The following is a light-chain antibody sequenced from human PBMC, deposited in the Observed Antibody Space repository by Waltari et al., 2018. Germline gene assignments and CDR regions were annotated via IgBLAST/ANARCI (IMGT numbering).Light chain of an antibody. V-gene: IGLV3-19*01. Sequence: SSELTQDPAVSVALGQTVRITCQEDSLRRYYASWYQQRPGQAPILVLYGQDNRPSGIPDRFSGSTSGNTASLTITGAQAEDEADYYCLSRDTSSTRLFGGGTRLTV. CDR1: SLRRYY. CDR2: GQD. CDR3: LSRDTSSTRL. J-gene: IGLJ2*01.